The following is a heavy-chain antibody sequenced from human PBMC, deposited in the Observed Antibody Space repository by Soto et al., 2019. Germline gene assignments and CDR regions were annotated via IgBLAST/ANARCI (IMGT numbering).Heavy chain of an antibody. D-gene: IGHD1-26*01. Sequence: RGESLKISCKGSGYSFTSYWIGWVRQMPGKGLEWMGIIYPGDSDTRYSPSFQGQVTISADKSISTAYLQWSSLKASDTAMYYCARLQAIVGATGAFDIWGQGTMVTVSS. CDR1: GYSFTSYW. V-gene: IGHV5-51*01. CDR3: ARLQAIVGATGAFDI. CDR2: IYPGDSDT. J-gene: IGHJ3*02.